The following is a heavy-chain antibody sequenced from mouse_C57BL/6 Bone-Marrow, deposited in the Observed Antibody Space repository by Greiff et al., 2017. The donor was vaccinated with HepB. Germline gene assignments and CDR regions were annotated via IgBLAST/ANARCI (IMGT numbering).Heavy chain of an antibody. D-gene: IGHD3-2*02. CDR1: GFNIKDDY. CDR3: TTTAQATWFAY. CDR2: IDPENGDT. J-gene: IGHJ3*01. V-gene: IGHV14-4*01. Sequence: VQLQQSGAELVRPGASVKLSCTASGFNIKDDYMHWVKQRPEQGLEWIGWIDPENGDTEYASKFQGKATITADTSSNTAYRQLSSLTSEDTAVYYCTTTAQATWFAYWGQGTLVTVSA.